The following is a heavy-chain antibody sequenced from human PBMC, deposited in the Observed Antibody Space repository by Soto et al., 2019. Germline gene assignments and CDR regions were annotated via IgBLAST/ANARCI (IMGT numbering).Heavy chain of an antibody. Sequence: EVQLVESGGGLVQPGGSLRLSCAASGFTFSNYWMYWVRQAPGKGLEWVSRINSDGSVSSHADSVRGRLTISRDNVKKTLYLHMDSLTAEDTAAYICARGDCAGATCSSLAASFFYYMDVWGKGTTVTVFS. CDR3: ARGDCAGATCSSLAASFFYYMDV. D-gene: IGHD2-15*01. J-gene: IGHJ6*03. V-gene: IGHV3-74*02. CDR2: INSDGSVS. CDR1: GFTFSNYW.